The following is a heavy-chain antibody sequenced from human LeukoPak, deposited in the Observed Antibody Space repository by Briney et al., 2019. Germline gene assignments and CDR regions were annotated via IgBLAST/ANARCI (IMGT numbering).Heavy chain of an antibody. Sequence: PGGSLRLSCAASGFTFDDYGMSWVRQAPGKGLEWVSSISGGGGSTYYADSVKGRFTISRDNSKNTLYLQMNSLRAEDTAVYYCAKERGYSNGWYWFDPWGQGTLVTVSS. D-gene: IGHD6-19*01. CDR2: ISGGGGST. CDR3: AKERGYSNGWYWFDP. J-gene: IGHJ5*02. V-gene: IGHV3-23*01. CDR1: GFTFDDYG.